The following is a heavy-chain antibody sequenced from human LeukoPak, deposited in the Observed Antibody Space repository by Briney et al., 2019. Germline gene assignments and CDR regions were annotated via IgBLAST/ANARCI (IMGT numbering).Heavy chain of an antibody. CDR2: ISSSSSYI. D-gene: IGHD3-10*01. CDR3: ARDLSGSYPDFDY. J-gene: IGHJ4*02. CDR1: GFTFSSYS. V-gene: IGHV3-21*01. Sequence: PGGSLRLSCAASGFTFSSYSMNWVRQAPGKGLEWVSSISSSSSYIYYADSVKGRFTISRDNAKNPLYLQMNSLRAEDTAVYYCARDLSGSYPDFDYRGQATLVTVSS.